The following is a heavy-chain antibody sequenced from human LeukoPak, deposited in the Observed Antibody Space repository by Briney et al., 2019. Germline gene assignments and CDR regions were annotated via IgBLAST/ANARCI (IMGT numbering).Heavy chain of an antibody. Sequence: ASVKVSCKASGYTFTSYDINWVRQATGQGLAWMGWMNPNSGNTGYAQKFQGRVTTTRNTSISTAYMELSSLRSEDTAVYYCARQTTVTTGDYWGQGTLVTVSS. V-gene: IGHV1-8*01. CDR3: ARQTTVTTGDY. J-gene: IGHJ4*02. D-gene: IGHD4-17*01. CDR2: MNPNSGNT. CDR1: GYTFTSYD.